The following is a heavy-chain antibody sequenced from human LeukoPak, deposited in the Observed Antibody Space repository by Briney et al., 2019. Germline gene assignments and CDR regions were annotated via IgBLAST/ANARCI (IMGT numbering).Heavy chain of an antibody. J-gene: IGHJ3*02. D-gene: IGHD4-17*01. CDR2: IYYSGST. Sequence: SETLSHTCTVSGGSISSYYWSWIRQPPGKGLEWIGYIYYSGSTNYNPSLKSRVTISVDTSKNQFSLKLSSVTAADTAVYYCARSDYGDYYDAFDIWGQGTMVTVSS. CDR3: ARSDYGDYYDAFDI. V-gene: IGHV4-59*01. CDR1: GGSISSYY.